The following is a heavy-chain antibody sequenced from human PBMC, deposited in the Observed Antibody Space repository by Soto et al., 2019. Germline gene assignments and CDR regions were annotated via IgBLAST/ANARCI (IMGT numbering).Heavy chain of an antibody. CDR1: GGTFSSYA. Sequence: QVQLVQSGAEVKKPGSSVKVSCKASGGTFSSYAISWVRQAPGQGLEWMGGIIPIFGTADYAQKFQGRVTLTAGESTSTAYMELSSLRSEDTAVYYCAVTMTNYYDYGMDVWGQGTTVTVSS. D-gene: IGHD3-22*01. J-gene: IGHJ6*02. CDR3: AVTMTNYYDYGMDV. CDR2: IIPIFGTA. V-gene: IGHV1-69*12.